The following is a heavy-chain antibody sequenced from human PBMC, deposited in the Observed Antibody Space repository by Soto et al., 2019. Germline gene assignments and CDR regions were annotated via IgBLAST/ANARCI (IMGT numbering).Heavy chain of an antibody. D-gene: IGHD6-13*01. J-gene: IGHJ1*01. V-gene: IGHV1-69*08. CDR1: GGTFSSYT. CDR2: IIPILGIA. CDR3: ARDSHTVAAAGTGHFQH. Sequence: QVQLVQSGAEVKKPGSSVKVSCKASGGTFSSYTISWVRQAPGQGLEWMGRIIPILGIANYAQKFQGRVTITADKSTRTAYMELSSLRSEDTAVYYCARDSHTVAAAGTGHFQHWGQGTLVTVSS.